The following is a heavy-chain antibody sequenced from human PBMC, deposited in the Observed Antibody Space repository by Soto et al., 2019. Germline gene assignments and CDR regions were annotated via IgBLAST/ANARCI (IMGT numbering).Heavy chain of an antibody. Sequence: ASVKVSCKASGYTFTSYGISWVRQAPGQGLEWMGWISAYNGNTNYAQKLQGRVTMTTDTSTSTAYMELRSLRSDDTAVYYCARDKNIAVAGVNFDYWGQGNLVTVSS. CDR1: GYTFTSYG. CDR2: ISAYNGNT. CDR3: ARDKNIAVAGVNFDY. V-gene: IGHV1-18*04. D-gene: IGHD6-19*01. J-gene: IGHJ4*02.